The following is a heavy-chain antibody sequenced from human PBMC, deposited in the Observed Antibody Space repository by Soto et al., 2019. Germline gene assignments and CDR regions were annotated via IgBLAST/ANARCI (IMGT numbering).Heavy chain of an antibody. D-gene: IGHD6-13*01. CDR3: VKLAAGTSFDY. CDR2: ISGSGGST. Sequence: EVQLLESGGGLVQPGGSLRLSCAASGFTFSSYAMSWVRQAPGKGLEWVSVISGSGGSTYYADSVKGRFTISRDNSKNALYLQRLGLRAEYTAVYYCVKLAAGTSFDYWGQGTLVTVSS. CDR1: GFTFSSYA. J-gene: IGHJ4*02. V-gene: IGHV3-23*01.